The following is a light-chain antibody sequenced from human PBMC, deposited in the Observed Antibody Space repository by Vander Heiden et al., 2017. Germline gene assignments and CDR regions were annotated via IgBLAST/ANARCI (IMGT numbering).Light chain of an antibody. CDR3: QSYDSSLSGWV. Sequence: QSVLTPPPSVSGAPGPRVTISCTGSSSNIGAGYDVHWYQQFPGTAPKLLIFGNSNRPSGVPDRFSGSKSGTSVSLAITGLQAEDEADYFCQSYDSSLSGWVFGGGTKLTVL. V-gene: IGLV1-40*01. J-gene: IGLJ3*02. CDR1: SSNIGAGYD. CDR2: GNS.